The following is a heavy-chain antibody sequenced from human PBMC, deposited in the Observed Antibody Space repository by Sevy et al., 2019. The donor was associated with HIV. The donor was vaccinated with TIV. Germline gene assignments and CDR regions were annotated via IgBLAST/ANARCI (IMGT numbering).Heavy chain of an antibody. CDR1: GGSISSYY. CDR2: IYYSGST. J-gene: IGHJ6*02. D-gene: IGHD4-4*01. Sequence: SETLSLTCTVSGGSISSYYWSWIRQPPGKGLEWIGYIYYSGSTNYNPSLKSRVTISVDMSKNQFSLKLSSVTAADTAVYYCARDTLHGYGMDVWGQGTTVTVSS. V-gene: IGHV4-59*01. CDR3: ARDTLHGYGMDV.